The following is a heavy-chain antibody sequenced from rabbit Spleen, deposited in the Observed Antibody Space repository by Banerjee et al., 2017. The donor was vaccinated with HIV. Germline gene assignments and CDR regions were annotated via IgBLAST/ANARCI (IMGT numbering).Heavy chain of an antibody. CDR3: ARDLDGVIGWNFGW. J-gene: IGHJ6*01. CDR1: GIDFSNYFY. V-gene: IGHV1S43*01. Sequence: QQQLEESGGGLVKPGGTLTLTCKASGIDFSNYFYMCWVRQAPGKGLELIACIYTTSSSTWYASWVNGRFTISRSTSLNTVDLKMTSLTAADTATYFCARDLDGVIGWNFGWWGQGTLVTVS. D-gene: IGHD4-1*01. CDR2: IYTTSSST.